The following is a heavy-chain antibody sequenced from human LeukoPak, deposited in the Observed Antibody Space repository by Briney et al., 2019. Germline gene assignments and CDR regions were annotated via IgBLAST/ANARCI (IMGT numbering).Heavy chain of an antibody. CDR3: AKYKDTAMALFDF. V-gene: IGHV3-23*01. D-gene: IGHD5-18*01. J-gene: IGHJ4*02. CDR2: ISESGDST. CDR1: GFTFSYYA. Sequence: PGGSLRLSCAASGFTFSYYALNWVRQAPGKGLEWVSGISESGDSTYYADSKGRFTISRDNSRNTLYLQMNSLRAEDTAVYYCAKYKDTAMALFDFWGQGTLVTVSS.